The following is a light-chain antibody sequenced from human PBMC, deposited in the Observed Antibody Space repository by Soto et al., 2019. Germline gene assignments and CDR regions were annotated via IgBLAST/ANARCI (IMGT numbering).Light chain of an antibody. V-gene: IGKV3-11*01. J-gene: IGKJ2*01. CDR3: QQRASWPYT. CDR2: DAS. Sequence: EIVLTQSPDTLSLYTGEGATLSFRASHDVSVSLVWYRQRPGQSPRLLIHDASNRATGISARFSGSGSGTDFTLTIGSLEPEESALYYCQQRASWPYTSGQGTKVDIK. CDR1: HDVSVS.